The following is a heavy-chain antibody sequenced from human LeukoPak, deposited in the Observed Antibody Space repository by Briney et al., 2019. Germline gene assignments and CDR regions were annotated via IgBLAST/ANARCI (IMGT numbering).Heavy chain of an antibody. CDR2: ISSNGVST. V-gene: IGHV3-64D*06. CDR1: GFTFSSYA. J-gene: IGHJ4*02. D-gene: IGHD3-10*01. Sequence: SGGSLRLSCSASGFTFSSYAMHWVRQAPGKGLEYVSAISSNGVSTYYADSVKGRFTISRDNSKNTLYLQMSSLRAEDTAVYYCVKASRPYGAGSYYFDYWGQGTLVTVSS. CDR3: VKASRPYGAGSYYFDY.